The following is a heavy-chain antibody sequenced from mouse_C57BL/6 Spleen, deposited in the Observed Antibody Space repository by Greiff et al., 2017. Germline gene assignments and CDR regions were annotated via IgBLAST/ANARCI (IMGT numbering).Heavy chain of an antibody. J-gene: IGHJ2*01. V-gene: IGHV1-22*01. CDR2: INPNNGGT. CDR3: ARSDYDGGDY. CDR1: GYTFTDYN. D-gene: IGHD2-4*01. Sequence: EVQLVESGPELVKPGASVKMSCKASGYTFTDYNMHWVKQSHGKSLEWIGYINPNNGGTSYNQKFKGKATLTVNKSSSTAYMELRSLTSEDSAVYDCARSDYDGGDYWGQGTTLTVSS.